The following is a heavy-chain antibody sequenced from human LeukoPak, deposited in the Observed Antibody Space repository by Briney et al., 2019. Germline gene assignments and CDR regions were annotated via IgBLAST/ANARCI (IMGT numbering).Heavy chain of an antibody. CDR1: GYTLTSYD. CDR3: TRETSSRYFDY. CDR2: MNPNSGRT. Sequence: VASVKASCKASGYTLTSYDINWVRQATGQGLEWMGWMNPNSGRTGYAQNFQGRITITRNTSISTAYMELSSLRSEDTAVYYCTRETSSRYFDYWGQGTLVTVSS. V-gene: IGHV1-8*01. J-gene: IGHJ4*02.